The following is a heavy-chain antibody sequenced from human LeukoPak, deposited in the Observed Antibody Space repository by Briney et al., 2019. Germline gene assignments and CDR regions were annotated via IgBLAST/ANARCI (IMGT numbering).Heavy chain of an antibody. CDR2: IYNDGRT. CDR1: EFTVDGNH. V-gene: IGHV3-66*01. CDR3: ASFSGNSLTRM. D-gene: IGHD1-26*01. J-gene: IGHJ3*01. Sequence: PGGTLRLSCAVSEFTVDGNHMSWVRQAPGKGLEWVSVIYNDGRTYYADSVRDRFTISRDNSKNTLDLQLNRLRVEDTAVYYCASFSGNSLTRMWGQGAMVIVSS.